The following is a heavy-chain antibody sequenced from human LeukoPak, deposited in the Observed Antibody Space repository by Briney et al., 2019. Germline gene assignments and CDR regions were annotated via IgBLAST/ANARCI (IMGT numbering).Heavy chain of an antibody. D-gene: IGHD2-15*01. J-gene: IGHJ4*02. CDR2: IYTSGST. CDR1: GASISIGSFY. V-gene: IGHV4-61*02. Sequence: PSETLSLTCTVSGASISIGSFYWSWIRQPAGKGLEWIGRIYTSGSTDYSPSLKSRVTISVDTSKNQFSLKLSSVTAADTAAYYCAREGDSGYCSGGSCYGWRNLDYWGQGTLVAVSS. CDR3: AREGDSGYCSGGSCYGWRNLDY.